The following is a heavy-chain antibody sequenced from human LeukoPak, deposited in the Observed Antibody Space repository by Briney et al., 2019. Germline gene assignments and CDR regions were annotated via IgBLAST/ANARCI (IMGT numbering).Heavy chain of an antibody. J-gene: IGHJ4*02. CDR1: GFTFSSYS. CDR2: ISSSSSTI. V-gene: IGHV3-48*01. CDR3: ARGSGWYFY. Sequence: GGSLRLSCAASGFTFSSYSMNWVRQAPGKGLEWVSYISSSSSTIYYADSVKGRFTISRDNAKNSLYLQMNSLRAEDTAVYYCARGSGWYFYWGQGTLVTVSS. D-gene: IGHD6-19*01.